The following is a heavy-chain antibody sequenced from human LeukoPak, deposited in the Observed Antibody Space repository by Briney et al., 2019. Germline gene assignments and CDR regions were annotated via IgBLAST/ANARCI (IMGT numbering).Heavy chain of an antibody. D-gene: IGHD3-22*01. J-gene: IGHJ3*02. CDR1: GYSISSGYY. V-gene: IGHV4-38-2*02. CDR2: IFTSGST. Sequence: SETLSLTCTVSGYSISSGYYWGWIRQPPGKGLEWIGRIFTSGSTNYNPSLKSRVTISVDKSKNQLSLKLSSVTAADTAVYYCARATMIVVIDAFDIWGQGTMVTVSS. CDR3: ARATMIVVIDAFDI.